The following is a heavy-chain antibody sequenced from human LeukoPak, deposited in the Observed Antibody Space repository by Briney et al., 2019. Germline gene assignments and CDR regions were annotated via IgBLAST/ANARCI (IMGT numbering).Heavy chain of an antibody. J-gene: IGHJ3*02. Sequence: PGGSLRLSCAASGFTFSSYAMNWVRQAPGKGLEWVSGISGGGGATYYADSVKGRFTISRNNSKNTLYLQMNSLRAEDTAVYYCARDPAPYSSGWYGNAFDIWGQGTMVTVSS. CDR2: ISGGGGAT. D-gene: IGHD6-19*01. CDR1: GFTFSSYA. CDR3: ARDPAPYSSGWYGNAFDI. V-gene: IGHV3-23*01.